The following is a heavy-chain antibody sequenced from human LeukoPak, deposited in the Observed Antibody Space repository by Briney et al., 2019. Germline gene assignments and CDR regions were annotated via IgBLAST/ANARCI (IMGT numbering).Heavy chain of an antibody. D-gene: IGHD4-11*01. CDR2: IYYSGST. CDR1: GGSISSYY. Sequence: SETLSLTCTVSGGSISSYYWSWIRQPPGKGLEWMGYIYYSGSTNYNPSLKSRVTISVDTSKNQFSLKLSSVTAADTAVYYCARALWGYAPDDYSSFDYWGQGTLVTVSS. CDR3: ARALWGYAPDDYSSFDY. J-gene: IGHJ4*02. V-gene: IGHV4-59*08.